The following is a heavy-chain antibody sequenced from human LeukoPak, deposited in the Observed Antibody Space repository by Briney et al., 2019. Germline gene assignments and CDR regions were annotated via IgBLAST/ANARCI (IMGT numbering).Heavy chain of an antibody. J-gene: IGHJ4*02. D-gene: IGHD1-1*01. V-gene: IGHV4-39*01. CDR2: IYYSGST. Sequence: PSETLSLTCTVSGGSISGSSYYWGWIRQPPGKGLEWFGSIYYSGSTYYNQSLKSRVTISVDTSKNQFSLNLRSVTAADTAVYYCARHRWNDEFYFDSWGQGTLVTVSS. CDR3: ARHRWNDEFYFDS. CDR1: GGSISGSSYY.